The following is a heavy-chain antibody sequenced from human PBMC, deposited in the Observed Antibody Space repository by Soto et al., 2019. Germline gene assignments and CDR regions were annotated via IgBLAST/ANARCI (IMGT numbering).Heavy chain of an antibody. CDR3: ATGIRITFGGVIANVFDY. CDR2: ISYDGSNK. D-gene: IGHD3-16*02. Sequence: QVQLVESGGGVVQPGRSLRLSCAASGFTFSSYAMHWVRQAPGKGLEWVAVISYDGSNKYYADSVKGRFTISRDNSKNTLYLQMNSLRAEDMAVYYCATGIRITFGGVIANVFDYWGQGPLITVSS. CDR1: GFTFSSYA. J-gene: IGHJ4*02. V-gene: IGHV3-30-3*01.